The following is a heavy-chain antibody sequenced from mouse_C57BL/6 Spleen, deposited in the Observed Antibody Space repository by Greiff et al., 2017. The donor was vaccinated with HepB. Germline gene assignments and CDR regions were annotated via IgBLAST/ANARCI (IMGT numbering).Heavy chain of an antibody. J-gene: IGHJ4*01. CDR3: ARSGGYSRDAMDY. CDR1: GYTFTDYY. Sequence: VKLQQSGAELVRPGASVKLSCKASGYTFTDYYINWVKQRPGQGLEWIARIYPGSGNTYYNEKFKGKATLTAEKSSSTAYMQLSSLTSEDSAVYFCARSGGYSRDAMDYWGQGTSVTVSS. CDR2: IYPGSGNT. D-gene: IGHD2-3*01. V-gene: IGHV1-76*01.